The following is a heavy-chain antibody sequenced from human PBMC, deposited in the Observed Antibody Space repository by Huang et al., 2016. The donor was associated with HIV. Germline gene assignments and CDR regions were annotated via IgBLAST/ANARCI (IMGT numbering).Heavy chain of an antibody. Sequence: QERLVESGGGVVQPGRSLRLSCAASGFTFSSYAMHWVRQGPGKGMEGVAVISYDGSNQHYVDSVKGRFTISRDNSKKMLYLQMNSLRMGDTAVYYCARGSAGVLWFGEMWGQGTLVTVSS. D-gene: IGHD3-10*01. CDR1: GFTFSSYA. CDR3: ARGSAGVLWFGEM. CDR2: ISYDGSNQ. J-gene: IGHJ4*02. V-gene: IGHV3-30*04.